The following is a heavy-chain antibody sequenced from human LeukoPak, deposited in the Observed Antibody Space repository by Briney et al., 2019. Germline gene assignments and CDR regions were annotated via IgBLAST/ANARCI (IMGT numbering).Heavy chain of an antibody. CDR3: ARDLEGFVIDY. D-gene: IGHD3-10*01. CDR2: ISSSGSTI. CDR1: GFTFSSYE. Sequence: GGSLRLSCAASGFTFSSYEMNWVRQAPGKGLEWVSYISSSGSTIYYADSVKGRFTISRDNAKNSLYLQMNSLRAEDTAVYYCARDLEGFVIDYWGQGILVTVSS. V-gene: IGHV3-48*03. J-gene: IGHJ4*02.